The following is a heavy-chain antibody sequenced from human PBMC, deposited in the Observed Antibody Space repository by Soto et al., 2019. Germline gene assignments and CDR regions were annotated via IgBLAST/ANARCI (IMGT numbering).Heavy chain of an antibody. Sequence: GGSLRLSCTASRSSFSTYAMTWVRQAPGKGLEWVSTMSANGGATYYADSVGGRFTVSRDNSNDTLYLQMSSLRAEDTAVYYCANHFRLVLRGEDSWGQGTLVTVSS. D-gene: IGHD2-15*01. V-gene: IGHV3-23*01. CDR1: RSSFSTYA. CDR3: ANHFRLVLRGEDS. CDR2: MSANGGAT. J-gene: IGHJ4*02.